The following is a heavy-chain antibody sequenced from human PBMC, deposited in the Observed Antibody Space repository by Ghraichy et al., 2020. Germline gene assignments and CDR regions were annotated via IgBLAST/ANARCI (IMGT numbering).Heavy chain of an antibody. J-gene: IGHJ4*02. V-gene: IGHV3-7*01. CDR1: GFTFSNYW. CDR3: ARAIAVTGTVY. CDR2: IKQDGSEK. D-gene: IGHD6-19*01. Sequence: LSLTCAGSGFTFSNYWMNWVRQAPGKGLEWVANIKQDGSEKYYVDSVKGRFTISRDNAKNSLYLQMNSLRAEDTAVYYCARAIAVTGTVYWGQGALVTVSS.